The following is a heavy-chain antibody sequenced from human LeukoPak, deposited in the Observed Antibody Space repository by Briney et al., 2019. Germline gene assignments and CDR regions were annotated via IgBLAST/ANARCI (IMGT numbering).Heavy chain of an antibody. Sequence: GGSLRLSCAASGFTFSSYSMDWVRQAPGKGLEWVSSISSSSSYIYYADSVKGRFTISRDNAKNSLYLQMNSLRAEDTAVYYCARDATTVVTYYDYWGQGTLVTVSS. CDR3: ARDATTVVTYYDY. CDR2: ISSSSSYI. V-gene: IGHV3-21*01. D-gene: IGHD4-23*01. CDR1: GFTFSSYS. J-gene: IGHJ4*02.